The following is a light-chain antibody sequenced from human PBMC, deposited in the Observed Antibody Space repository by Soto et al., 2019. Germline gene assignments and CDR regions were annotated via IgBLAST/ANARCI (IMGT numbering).Light chain of an antibody. J-gene: IGKJ4*02. Sequence: EKVMTQSPATLSVSPGERATLSCRASQNVNTRLAWYQQKPGQAPRLLIFDAFTRATGIPARFSGSASGTDFTLTINSLQSEDSAVYYCQQYDEWPLTFGGGTKVEIK. CDR3: QQYDEWPLT. V-gene: IGKV3-15*01. CDR1: QNVNTR. CDR2: DAF.